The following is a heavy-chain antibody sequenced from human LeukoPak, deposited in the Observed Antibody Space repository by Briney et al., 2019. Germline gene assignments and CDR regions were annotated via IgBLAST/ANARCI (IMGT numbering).Heavy chain of an antibody. CDR3: ARGPTTVTRAFDY. Sequence: SETLSLTCSVSHYSISSDCFWGWIRQPPGKGLEWIGSLHHSGSTYYNPSLKSRVTISVDTSKNQFSLKLSSVTAADTAVYYCARGPTTVTRAFDYWGQGTLVTVSS. CDR1: HYSISSDCF. J-gene: IGHJ4*02. D-gene: IGHD4-17*01. V-gene: IGHV4-38-2*02. CDR2: LHHSGST.